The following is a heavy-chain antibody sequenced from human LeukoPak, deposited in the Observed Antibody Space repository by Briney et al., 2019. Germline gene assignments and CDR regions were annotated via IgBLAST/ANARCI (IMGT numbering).Heavy chain of an antibody. CDR3: ARSPATSYSNYWYQTDF. Sequence: GASVKVSCKASGYTFTGNYMYWVRQAPGQGLEWMGWINPNSGGTNYAQKFQGRVTMTRDTSISTAYMELSRLRSDDTAVYYCARSPATSYSNYWYQTDFWGQGTLVTVSS. D-gene: IGHD6-13*01. CDR1: GYTFTGNY. CDR2: INPNSGGT. J-gene: IGHJ4*02. V-gene: IGHV1-2*02.